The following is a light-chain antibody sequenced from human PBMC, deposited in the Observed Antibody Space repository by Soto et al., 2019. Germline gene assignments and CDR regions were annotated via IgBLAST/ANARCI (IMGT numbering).Light chain of an antibody. CDR2: GAS. Sequence: EIVLTQSPGSLSLSPGERATLSCRASQSVSSSYLDWYQQIPGQTPRLLIYGASSRDTGVSDRFSGSGSGTDFTLTISRLEPEDFAVYYCQHYGNSPLYTCGKGTKLEIK. CDR3: QHYGNSPLYT. CDR1: QSVSSSY. V-gene: IGKV3-20*01. J-gene: IGKJ2*01.